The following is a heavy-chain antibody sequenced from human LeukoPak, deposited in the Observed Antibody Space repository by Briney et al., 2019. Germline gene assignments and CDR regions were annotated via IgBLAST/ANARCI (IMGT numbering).Heavy chain of an antibody. V-gene: IGHV4-59*01. J-gene: IGHJ4*02. CDR3: ARDKQHSYGRYFDH. CDR1: GGSISTYH. Sequence: PSETLSLTCTVSGGSISTYHWNWIRKSPEKGLEWIGYMQSTGNSNYNPSLKSRVTMSVDMSRNQIVLNLSSVTPADMAVYFCARDKQHSYGRYFDHWGQGILVTVSS. D-gene: IGHD5-18*01. CDR2: MQSTGNS.